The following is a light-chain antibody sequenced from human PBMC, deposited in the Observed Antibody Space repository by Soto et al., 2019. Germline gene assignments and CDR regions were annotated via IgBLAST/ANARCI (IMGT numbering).Light chain of an antibody. J-gene: IGKJ4*01. CDR2: EVS. CDR3: LQTIQVPLT. V-gene: IGKV2D-29*02. CDR1: QSLLYSDGKTY. Sequence: EIVMTQTPFSLSVTPGQPASISCKSSQSLLYSDGKTYLYWYLQKPGQSPLLLSYEVSNRFSGVPDRFSGSGSETDFKLEISRVEAEDVGVYYCLQTIQVPLTFGGGTKVEIK.